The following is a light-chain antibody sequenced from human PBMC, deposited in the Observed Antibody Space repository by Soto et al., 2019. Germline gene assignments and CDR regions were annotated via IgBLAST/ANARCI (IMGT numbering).Light chain of an antibody. Sequence: DIQMTQSPSTLSASVGDRVTITCRASQGISSWLAWYQQKPGKAPKLLIYDASSLESGVPSRFSGSGSGTEVTLTISSLQPDDFATYYCQQYNSYSHTFGQGTKLEIK. J-gene: IGKJ2*01. V-gene: IGKV1-5*01. CDR2: DAS. CDR1: QGISSW. CDR3: QQYNSYSHT.